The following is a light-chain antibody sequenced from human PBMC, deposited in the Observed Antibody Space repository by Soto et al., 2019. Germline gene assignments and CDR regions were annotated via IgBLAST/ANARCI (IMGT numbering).Light chain of an antibody. V-gene: IGKV3-11*01. J-gene: IGKJ4*01. CDR2: DAS. CDR1: QSVCTY. CDR3: QQRSTWPLT. Sequence: EIVLTQSPATLSLSPGERASLSCRASQSVCTYLAWYQQKPGQAPRLLIYDASSRAVGVAPRFRGSGSGTDFTLTIAYVEPEDFAVYYCQQRSTWPLTFGGGTRVEF.